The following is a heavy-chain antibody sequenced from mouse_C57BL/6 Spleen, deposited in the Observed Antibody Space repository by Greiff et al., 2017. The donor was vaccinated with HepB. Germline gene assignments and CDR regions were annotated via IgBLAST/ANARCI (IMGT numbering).Heavy chain of an antibody. CDR1: GFTFSDAW. Sequence: EVMLVESGGGLVQPGGSMKLSCAASGFTFSDAWMDWVRQSPEKGLEWVAEIRNKANNHATYYAESVKGRFTISRDDSKSSVYLQMNSLRAEDTGIYYCTRGYGSSYSWYFDVWGTGTTVTVSS. CDR2: IRNKANNHAT. V-gene: IGHV6-6*01. J-gene: IGHJ1*03. CDR3: TRGYGSSYSWYFDV. D-gene: IGHD1-1*01.